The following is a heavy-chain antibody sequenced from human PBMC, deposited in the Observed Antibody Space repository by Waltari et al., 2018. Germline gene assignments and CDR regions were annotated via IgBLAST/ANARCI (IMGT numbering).Heavy chain of an antibody. Sequence: QESGPGLVKPSETLSLTCAVSGYSISSGYYWGWIRQPPGKGLEWLALIYWNDDKRYSPSLKSRLTITKDTSKNQVVLTMTNMDPVDTATYYCAHGGSGGDCYFDYWGQGTLVIVSS. D-gene: IGHD2-21*01. V-gene: IGHV2-5*01. J-gene: IGHJ4*02. CDR1: GYSISSGYYW. CDR3: AHGGSGGDCYFDY. CDR2: IYWNDDK.